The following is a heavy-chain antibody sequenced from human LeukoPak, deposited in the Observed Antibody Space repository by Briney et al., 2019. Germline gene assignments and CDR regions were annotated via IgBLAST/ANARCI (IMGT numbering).Heavy chain of an antibody. D-gene: IGHD1-26*01. J-gene: IGHJ6*04. Sequence: PGGSLRLSCAVYGGSFSGYYWSWIRQPPGKGLEWIGEINHSGSTNYNPSLKSRVTISVDTSKNQFSLKLSSVTAADTAVSPSPLDYYYYYGMDVWGKGTTVTVSS. CDR3: PLDYYYYYGMDV. CDR2: INHSGST. V-gene: IGHV4-34*01. CDR1: GGSFSGYY.